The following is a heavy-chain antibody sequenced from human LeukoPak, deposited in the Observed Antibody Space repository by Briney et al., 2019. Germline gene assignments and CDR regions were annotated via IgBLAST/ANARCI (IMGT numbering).Heavy chain of an antibody. D-gene: IGHD2-2*01. J-gene: IGHJ2*01. CDR2: IYYSGST. CDR3: ARGPALRSGYFDL. V-gene: IGHV4-59*01. CDR1: GGSISSYY. Sequence: SETLSLTCTVSGGSISSYYWSWIRQPPGKGLEWMGDIYYSGSTNYNPSIKSRVTISVDTSKNQFSLKLSSVTAADTAVYYCARGPALRSGYFDLWARGTLVTVSS.